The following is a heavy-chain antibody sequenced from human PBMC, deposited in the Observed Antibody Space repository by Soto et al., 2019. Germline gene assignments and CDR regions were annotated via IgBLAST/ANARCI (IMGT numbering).Heavy chain of an antibody. CDR1: GFTFDDYA. V-gene: IGHV3-9*01. CDR2: ISWNSGSI. J-gene: IGHJ3*02. Sequence: GGSLRLSCAASGFTFDDYAMHWVRQAPGKGLEWVSGISWNSGSIGYADSVKGRFTISRDNAKNSLYLQMNSLRAEDTALYYCAKGIYGSGKNAFDIWGQGTMVTASS. CDR3: AKGIYGSGKNAFDI. D-gene: IGHD3-10*01.